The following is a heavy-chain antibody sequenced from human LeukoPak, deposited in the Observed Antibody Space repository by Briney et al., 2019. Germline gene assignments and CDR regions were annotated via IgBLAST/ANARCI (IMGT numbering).Heavy chain of an antibody. CDR3: ASPPYNWNVS. CDR2: ISSSSSTI. V-gene: IGHV3-48*01. D-gene: IGHD1-20*01. Sequence: GGSLRLSCAASGFTFSSYEMNWVRQAPGKGLEWVSYISSSSSTIYYTDSVKGRFTISRDNAKNSLYLQMNSLRAEDTAVYYCASPPYNWNVSWGQGTLVTVSS. CDR1: GFTFSSYE. J-gene: IGHJ4*02.